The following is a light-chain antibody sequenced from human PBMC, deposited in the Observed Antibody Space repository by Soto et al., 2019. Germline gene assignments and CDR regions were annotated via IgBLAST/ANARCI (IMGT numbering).Light chain of an antibody. V-gene: IGLV9-49*01. Sequence: QLVLTQPPSASASLGASVTLTCTLSSGYSNYKVDWYQQRPGKGPRFVMRVGTGGIVGSKGDGIPDRFSVLGSGLNRYLTIKNIQGEDESDYHCGADHGSGSNFVYVFGTGTQLTVL. CDR3: GADHGSGSNFVYV. J-gene: IGLJ1*01. CDR1: SGYSNYK. CDR2: VGTGGIVG.